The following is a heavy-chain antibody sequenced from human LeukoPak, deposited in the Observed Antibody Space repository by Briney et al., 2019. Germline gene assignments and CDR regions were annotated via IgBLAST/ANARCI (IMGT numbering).Heavy chain of an antibody. CDR2: IKQDGNEK. V-gene: IGHV3-7*01. CDR1: GFRFNTYW. Sequence: GGSLRLSCAASGFRFNTYWMSWVRQAPGKGLEWVANIKQDGNEKYYADSVKGRFTISRDNAKNSLYLQMNSLRAEDTAVYYCAELGITMIGGVWGKGTTVAISS. CDR3: AELGITMIGGV. D-gene: IGHD3-10*02. J-gene: IGHJ6*04.